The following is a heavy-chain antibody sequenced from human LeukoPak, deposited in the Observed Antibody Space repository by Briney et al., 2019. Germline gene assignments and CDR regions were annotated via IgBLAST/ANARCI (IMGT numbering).Heavy chain of an antibody. D-gene: IGHD3-10*01. CDR3: AGSFGDVKNF. CDR1: GFTFRDYW. V-gene: IGHV3-7*01. CDR2: IKPDGSEK. J-gene: IGHJ4*01. Sequence: GGSLRLSCAGSGFTFRDYWMSWLRQAPGKGPEWVAHIKPDGSEKYYVDSVKGRFIISRDDARNSLSLQMNSLRAEDTAVYYCAGSFGDVKNFWGQGTLVTVSS.